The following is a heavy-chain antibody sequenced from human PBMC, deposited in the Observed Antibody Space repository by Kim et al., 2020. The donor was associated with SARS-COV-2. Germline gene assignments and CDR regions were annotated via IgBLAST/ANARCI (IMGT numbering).Heavy chain of an antibody. CDR1: GFTFSSYS. J-gene: IGHJ3*02. CDR3: ARAKAAARNDAFDI. D-gene: IGHD6-13*01. Sequence: GGSLRLSCAASGFTFSSYSMNWVRQAPGKGLEWVSSISSSSSYIYYADSVKGRFTISRDNAKNSLYLQMNSLRAEDTAVYYCARAKAAARNDAFDIWGQGTMVTVSS. V-gene: IGHV3-21*01. CDR2: ISSSSSYI.